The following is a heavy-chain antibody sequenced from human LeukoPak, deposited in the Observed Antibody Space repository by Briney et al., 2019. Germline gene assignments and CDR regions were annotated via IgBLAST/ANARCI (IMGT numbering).Heavy chain of an antibody. V-gene: IGHV3-7*01. CDR2: IKQDGSEK. D-gene: IGHD3-22*01. CDR1: GFTFSSYW. J-gene: IGHJ4*02. Sequence: GGSLRLSCAASGFTFSSYWMSWVRQAPGKGLEWVANIKQDGSEKYYVDSVKGRFTISRDNAKNSLYLQMNSLRAEDTAVYYCARGEGYYGSSGYVYYFDYWGQGTLVTVSS. CDR3: ARGEGYYGSSGYVYYFDY.